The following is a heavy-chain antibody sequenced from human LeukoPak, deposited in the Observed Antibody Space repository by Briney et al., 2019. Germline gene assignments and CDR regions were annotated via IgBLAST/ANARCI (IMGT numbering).Heavy chain of an antibody. J-gene: IGHJ4*02. CDR3: GTRTYYYDDSASSHDY. D-gene: IGHD3-22*01. V-gene: IGHV4-34*01. CDR1: GGSFSVAY. Sequence: SETLSLTCAVHGGSFSVAYWSWIRQTPGKGLEWIGEINPSGGTSYNPSLKSRPTISVDMSKKQFSLNLSSVSAADTAVYYCGTRTYYYDDSASSHDYWGQGTLVTVSS. CDR2: INPSGGT.